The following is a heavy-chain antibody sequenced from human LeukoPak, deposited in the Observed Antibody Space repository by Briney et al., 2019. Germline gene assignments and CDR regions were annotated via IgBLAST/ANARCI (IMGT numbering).Heavy chain of an antibody. CDR3: ARAAYYYGSGALDQ. J-gene: IGHJ4*02. CDR1: GGSISSYY. Sequence: PSETLSLTCTVSGGSISSYYWSWIRQPPGKGLEWIGYIYYSGSTNYSPSLKSRFAISLDTSKNHFSLRLSSVTAADTAVYYCARAAYYYGSGALDQWGQGTLVTVSS. V-gene: IGHV4-59*01. D-gene: IGHD3-10*01. CDR2: IYYSGST.